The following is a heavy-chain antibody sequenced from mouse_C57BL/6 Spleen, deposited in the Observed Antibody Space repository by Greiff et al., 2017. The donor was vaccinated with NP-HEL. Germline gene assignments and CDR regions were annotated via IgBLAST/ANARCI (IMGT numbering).Heavy chain of an antibody. Sequence: EVQGVESGGGLVKPGGSLKLSCAASGFTFSSYAMSWVRQTPEKRLEWVATISDGGSYTYYPENVKGRFTISRDNAKNNLYLQMSHLKSEDTAMYYCARDLSAYGWFAYWGQGTLVTVSA. D-gene: IGHD1-1*02. CDR1: GFTFSSYA. V-gene: IGHV5-4*01. CDR2: ISDGGSYT. J-gene: IGHJ3*01. CDR3: ARDLSAYGWFAY.